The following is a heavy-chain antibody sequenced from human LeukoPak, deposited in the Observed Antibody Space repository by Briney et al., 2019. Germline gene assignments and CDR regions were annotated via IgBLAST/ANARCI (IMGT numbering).Heavy chain of an antibody. D-gene: IGHD3-10*01. J-gene: IGHJ4*02. V-gene: IGHV3-66*01. CDR3: ARGWFGELLSPFDY. CDR1: GFSSHIYV. Sequence: PGGSLRLSCVASGFSSHIYVMSWVRQAPGKGLEWVSVIYSGGSTYYADSVKGRFTISRDNSKNTLYLQMNSLRAEDTAVYYCARGWFGELLSPFDYWGQGTLVTVSS. CDR2: IYSGGST.